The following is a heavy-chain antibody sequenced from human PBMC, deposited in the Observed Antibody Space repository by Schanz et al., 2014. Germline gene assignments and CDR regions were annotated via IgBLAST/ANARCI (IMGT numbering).Heavy chain of an antibody. V-gene: IGHV3-23*04. CDR2: ISGSGVIT. D-gene: IGHD3-16*02. J-gene: IGHJ4*02. CDR3: AKYRYSVFDFDY. CDR1: GFTFSAYG. Sequence: EVQLVESGGGLVQPGGSLRLSCAASGFTFSAYGMHWVRQAPGKGLEWVSGISGSGVITYYEDSVKGRFTISRDNSKNTLYLQMNSLRAEDTAIYYCAKYRYSVFDFDYWGQGTLVTVSS.